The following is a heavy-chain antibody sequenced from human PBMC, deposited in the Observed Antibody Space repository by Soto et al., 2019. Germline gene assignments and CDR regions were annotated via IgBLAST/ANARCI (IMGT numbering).Heavy chain of an antibody. D-gene: IGHD3-22*01. Sequence: QVPLQESGPGLVKPSETLSLTCTVSGVSISSYYWSWIRQPPGKGLEWLGYIYYSGSTNYNPSLKSRVTIAVDTFKNQFSLKLSSVTAADTAVYYCARAYYYDSSCYLYYFDYWGQGTLVTVSS. CDR3: ARAYYYDSSCYLYYFDY. CDR2: IYYSGST. J-gene: IGHJ4*02. CDR1: GVSISSYY. V-gene: IGHV4-59*01.